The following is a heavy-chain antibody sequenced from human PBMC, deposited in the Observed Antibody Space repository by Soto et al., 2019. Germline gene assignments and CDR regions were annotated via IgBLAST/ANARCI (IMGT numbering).Heavy chain of an antibody. D-gene: IGHD4-17*01. CDR2: IYPSDSDT. CDR3: ARPANTVADHFDL. V-gene: IGHV5-51*01. Sequence: PGESLKISCEVSGYTFTIYWIGWVRQKPGKGLEWMGIIYPSDSDTRYSPSFQGQVTISADKSLNTAYLQWNSLKASGTAVYYCARPANTVADHFDLWGQGTPVTVSS. CDR1: GYTFTIYW. J-gene: IGHJ4*02.